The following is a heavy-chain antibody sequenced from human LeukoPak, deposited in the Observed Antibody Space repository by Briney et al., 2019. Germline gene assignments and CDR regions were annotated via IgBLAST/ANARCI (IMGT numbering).Heavy chain of an antibody. J-gene: IGHJ6*02. CDR1: GFTFSNYA. Sequence: GGSLRLSCAASGFTFSNYAMSWVRQAPGKGLEWVSGISWNSGRIGYADSVKGRFTISRDNAKNSLYLQMNSLRAEDTALYYCAKDATGADGMDVWGQGTTVTVSS. D-gene: IGHD7-27*01. CDR2: ISWNSGRI. CDR3: AKDATGADGMDV. V-gene: IGHV3-9*01.